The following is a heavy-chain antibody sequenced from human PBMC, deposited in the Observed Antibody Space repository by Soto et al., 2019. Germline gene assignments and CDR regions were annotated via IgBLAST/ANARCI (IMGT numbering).Heavy chain of an antibody. V-gene: IGHV3-7*01. CDR1: GFTFSSYW. Sequence: GGSLRLSCAASGFTFSSYWMSWVRQAPGKGLEWVANIKQDGSEKYYVDSVKGRFTISRDNAKNSLYLQMNSLRAEDTAVYYCARAFSALERYNHVPALDIRGHGKLLTV. J-gene: IGHJ3*02. CDR2: IKQDGSEK. D-gene: IGHD1-1*01. CDR3: ARAFSALERYNHVPALDI.